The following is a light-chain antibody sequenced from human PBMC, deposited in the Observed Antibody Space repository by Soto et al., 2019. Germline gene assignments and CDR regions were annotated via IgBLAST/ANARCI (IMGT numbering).Light chain of an antibody. Sequence: DIQMTQSPATLSASVGDRVTITCRASQSISSWFAWYQQKPGKAPKLLIYDASSLESGVPSRFSGSGSGTEFPLTISSLQPDDFATYYCQQYNRLRTFGQGTKVEIK. CDR2: DAS. CDR3: QQYNRLRT. V-gene: IGKV1-5*01. CDR1: QSISSW. J-gene: IGKJ1*01.